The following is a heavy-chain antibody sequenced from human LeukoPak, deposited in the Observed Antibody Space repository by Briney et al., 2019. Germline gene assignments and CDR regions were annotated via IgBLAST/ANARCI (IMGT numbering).Heavy chain of an antibody. Sequence: SETLSLTCTVSGVSISTYYWSWIRQPPGKRLEWIGYVYYSGGTNYNPSLKSRVTISVDTSKNQFSLKLRSVTAADTAMYYCAREPSGTFFNWFDPWGQGTLVTVSS. CDR3: AREPSGTFFNWFDP. J-gene: IGHJ5*02. V-gene: IGHV4-59*01. CDR2: VYYSGGT. D-gene: IGHD1-26*01. CDR1: GVSISTYY.